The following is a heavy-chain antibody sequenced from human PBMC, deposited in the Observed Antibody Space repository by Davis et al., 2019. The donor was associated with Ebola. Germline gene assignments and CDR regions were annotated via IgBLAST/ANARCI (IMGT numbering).Heavy chain of an antibody. CDR2: IRSKAYGGTT. CDR3: ARGDYQDSSGYWVDAFDV. CDR1: GFTFGDYA. J-gene: IGHJ3*01. D-gene: IGHD3-22*01. Sequence: GESLKISCTASGFTFGDYAMSWFRQAPGKGLEWVGFIRSKAYGGTTEYAASVKGRFTISRDDSKSIAYLQMNSLKTEDTAVYYCARGDYQDSSGYWVDAFDVWGQGTLVTVSS. V-gene: IGHV3-49*03.